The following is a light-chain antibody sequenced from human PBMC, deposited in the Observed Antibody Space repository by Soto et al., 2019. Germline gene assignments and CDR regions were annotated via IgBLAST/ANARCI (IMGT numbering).Light chain of an antibody. V-gene: IGKV1-33*01. CDR3: QQYSSLIT. CDR2: DAS. Sequence: DIQMTQSPSSLSASVGDRVTITCQASQDISNYLNWYQQKPGKAPKLLIYDASNLETGVPSRFSGSGSGTQFTLTISSLQRDDFATYYCQQYSSLITFGQGTRLEIK. CDR1: QDISNY. J-gene: IGKJ5*01.